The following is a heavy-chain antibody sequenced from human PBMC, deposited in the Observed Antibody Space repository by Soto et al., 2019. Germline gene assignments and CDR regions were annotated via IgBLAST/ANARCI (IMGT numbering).Heavy chain of an antibody. Sequence: GASLKVSCKASGGTFSSYGISWVRQAPGQGLEWMGWISAYNGNTNYAQKLQGRVTMTTDTSTSTAYMELRSLRSDDTAVYYCARDTAAAGIFDYWGQGTLVTVSS. CDR2: ISAYNGNT. CDR1: GGTFSSYG. CDR3: ARDTAAAGIFDY. J-gene: IGHJ4*02. V-gene: IGHV1-18*01. D-gene: IGHD6-13*01.